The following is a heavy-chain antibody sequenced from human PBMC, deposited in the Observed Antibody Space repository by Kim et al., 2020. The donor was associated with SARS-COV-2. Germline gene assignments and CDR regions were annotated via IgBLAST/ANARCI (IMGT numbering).Heavy chain of an antibody. CDR1: GFTFSNAW. Sequence: GGSLRLSCAASGFTFSNAWMSWVRQAPGKGLEWVGRIKRKTDGGTTDYAAPVKGRFTISRADSTNTLYLQMNSLKTEDTAVYYCTTDPTVVTLGAYSYY. D-gene: IGHD2-15*01. V-gene: IGHV3-15*01. CDR3: TTDPTVVTLGAYSYY. CDR2: IKRKTDGGTT. J-gene: IGHJ6*01.